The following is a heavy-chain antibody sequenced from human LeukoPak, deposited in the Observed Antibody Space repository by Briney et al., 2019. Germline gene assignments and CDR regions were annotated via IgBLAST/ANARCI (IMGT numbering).Heavy chain of an antibody. D-gene: IGHD3-10*01. J-gene: IGHJ5*02. Sequence: PSETLSLTCAVYRGSFSGYYWSWIPQPPGKGVEWIGDINRSGSTNYNPSLKSRVTISVDTSKNQFSLKLSSVTAADTAVYYCARGRYYYGSGSYFNWFDPWGQGTLATVS. CDR2: INRSGST. CDR3: ARGRYYYGSGSYFNWFDP. CDR1: RGSFSGYY. V-gene: IGHV4-34*01.